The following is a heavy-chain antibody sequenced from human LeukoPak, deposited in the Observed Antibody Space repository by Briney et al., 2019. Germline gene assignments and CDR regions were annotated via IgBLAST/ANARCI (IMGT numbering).Heavy chain of an antibody. CDR1: GGSISNGDYY. CDR2: IYYSGST. D-gene: IGHD2-15*01. J-gene: IGHJ6*02. Sequence: SETLSLTCTVSGGSISNGDYYWSWIRQPPGKGLEWIAYIYYSGSTYYNPSLKSRVTISVDTSKNQFSLKLSSVTAADTAVYYCARAGKVRYCSGGSCRKYYYYGMDVWGQGTTVTVSS. CDR3: ARAGKVRYCSGGSCRKYYYYGMDV. V-gene: IGHV4-30-4*01.